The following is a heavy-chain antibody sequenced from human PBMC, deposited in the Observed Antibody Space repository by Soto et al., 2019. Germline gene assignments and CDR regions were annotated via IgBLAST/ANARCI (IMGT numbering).Heavy chain of an antibody. CDR1: GLSLSTSGVG. CDR2: IYWDDDK. D-gene: IGHD2-8*01. Sequence: QITLKESGPTLVKPTQTLTLTCTFSGLSLSTSGVGVGWIRQPPGKALEWLALIYWDDDKRYSPSLKSRLTITKDTSKNPVVLTMTNMDPVDTATYYCAPSLSYCTNGVCYFDYWGQGTLVTVSS. CDR3: APSLSYCTNGVCYFDY. J-gene: IGHJ4*02. V-gene: IGHV2-5*02.